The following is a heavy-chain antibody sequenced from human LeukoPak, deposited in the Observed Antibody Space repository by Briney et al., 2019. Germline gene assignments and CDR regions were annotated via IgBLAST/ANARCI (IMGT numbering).Heavy chain of an antibody. V-gene: IGHV4-39*01. Sequence: PSETLSLTCTVSGGSISSSSYYWGWIRQPPGKELEGIGSIYYSGSTYYNPSLKSRVTISVDTSKNQFSLKLSSVTAADTAVYYCARRARVYYMDVWGKGTTVTVSS. CDR3: ARRARVYYMDV. J-gene: IGHJ6*03. CDR2: IYYSGST. CDR1: GGSISSSSYY. D-gene: IGHD3-10*01.